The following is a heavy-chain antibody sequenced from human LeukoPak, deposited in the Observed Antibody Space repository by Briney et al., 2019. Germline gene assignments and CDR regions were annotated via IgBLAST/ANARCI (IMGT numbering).Heavy chain of an antibody. CDR1: GFAFSTFV. Sequence: GGSLRLSCAASGFAFSTFVMHWVRQAPGEGLEWVALIWYDGSKKYYADSVKGRFNISRDNPRTTLFLQMNSLRDEDTAVYYCARSPEPFDYGPYNWFDPWGQGTLVTVSS. CDR3: ARSPEPFDYGPYNWFDP. CDR2: IWYDGSKK. V-gene: IGHV3-33*01. J-gene: IGHJ5*02. D-gene: IGHD4/OR15-4a*01.